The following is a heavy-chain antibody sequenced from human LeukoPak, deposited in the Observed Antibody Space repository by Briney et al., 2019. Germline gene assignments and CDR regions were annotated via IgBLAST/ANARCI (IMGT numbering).Heavy chain of an antibody. V-gene: IGHV4-39*01. CDR2: IYYSGST. D-gene: IGHD2-2*01. CDR1: GGSISSSSYY. J-gene: IGHJ5*02. Sequence: MSSETLSLTCTVSGGSISSSSYYWGWIRQPPGKGLEWIGSIYYSGSTYYNPSLKSRVTISVDTSKNQFSLKLSSVTAADTAVYYCARPTTYCSSTSCYVRDNWFDPWGQGTLVTVSS. CDR3: ARPTTYCSSTSCYVRDNWFDP.